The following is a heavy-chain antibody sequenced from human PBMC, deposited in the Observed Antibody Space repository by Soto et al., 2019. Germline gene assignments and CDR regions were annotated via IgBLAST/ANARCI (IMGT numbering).Heavy chain of an antibody. CDR2: ISHLENT. Sequence: SETLSLTCTVSGASISYGGFSWSWIRQSPGKGLEWIGYISHLENTYLHPSFKSRLTMSIDRTRNQFSLKPSSVTAADMVVYYCARGGGYDSFDYWGQGVLVTVSS. J-gene: IGHJ4*02. CDR3: ARGGGYDSFDY. CDR1: GASISYGGFS. D-gene: IGHD5-12*01. V-gene: IGHV4-30-2*06.